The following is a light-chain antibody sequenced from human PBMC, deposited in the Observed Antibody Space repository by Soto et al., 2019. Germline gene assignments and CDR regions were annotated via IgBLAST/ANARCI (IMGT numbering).Light chain of an antibody. V-gene: IGLV4-69*01. CDR3: QTWGSGIVV. CDR1: SGHSNYA. J-gene: IGLJ2*01. CDR2: LNSDGSH. Sequence: QLVLTQSPSASASLGASVKLTCTLSSGHSNYAIAWHQQQSEKGPRYLMKLNSDGSHSKGDGIPDRFSGSSSGAERYLTIYSLLSEDEADYYGQTWGSGIVVFGGGTQLTV.